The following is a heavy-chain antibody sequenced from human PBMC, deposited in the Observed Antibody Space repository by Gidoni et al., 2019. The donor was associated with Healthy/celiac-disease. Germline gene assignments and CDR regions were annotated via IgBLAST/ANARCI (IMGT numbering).Heavy chain of an antibody. CDR1: GFTVRSND. CDR3: ARYYDGLGYYYGMDV. V-gene: IGHV3-53*02. CDR2: IYSGGST. Sequence: EVQLVETGGGLIQPGGSLRLSCAASGFTVRSNDMSWVRQAPGKGLEWVSVIYSGGSTYYADSVKGRFTISRDNSKNTLYLKMNSLRAEDTAVYYCARYYDGLGYYYGMDVWCQGTTVTVSS. J-gene: IGHJ6*02. D-gene: IGHD3-10*01.